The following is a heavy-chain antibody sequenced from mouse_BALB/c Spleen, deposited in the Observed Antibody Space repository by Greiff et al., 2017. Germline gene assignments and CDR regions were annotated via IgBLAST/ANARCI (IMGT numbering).Heavy chain of an antibody. CDR1: GYAFTSYW. Sequence: QVQLQQSGAELAKPGASVKLSCKASGYAFTSYWMHWVKQRPGQGLEWIGEIDPSDSYTNYNQKFKGKATLTVDKSSSTAYMQLSSLTSEDSAVYYCARSRYYGSSYGDAMDYWGQGTSVTVSS. D-gene: IGHD1-1*01. CDR3: ARSRYYGSSYGDAMDY. J-gene: IGHJ4*01. CDR2: IDPSDSYT. V-gene: IGHV1-69*02.